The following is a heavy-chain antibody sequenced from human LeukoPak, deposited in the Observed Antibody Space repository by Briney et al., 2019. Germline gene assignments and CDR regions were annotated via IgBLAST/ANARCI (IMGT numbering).Heavy chain of an antibody. D-gene: IGHD7-27*01. CDR2: IYHSGST. Sequence: QVQLQESGPGLVKPSETLSLTCTVSSGSISSGNWWSWVRQPPGKGLEWIGEIYHSGSTNYNPSLKSRVTISLDTSKNQFSLKLSSVTAADTAVYYCARGANWGSPDYWGQGTLVTVSS. CDR1: SGSISSGNW. J-gene: IGHJ4*02. CDR3: ARGANWGSPDY. V-gene: IGHV4-4*02.